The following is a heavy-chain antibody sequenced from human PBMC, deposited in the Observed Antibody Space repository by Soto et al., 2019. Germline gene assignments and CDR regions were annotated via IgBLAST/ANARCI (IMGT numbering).Heavy chain of an antibody. Sequence: QVQLQESGPGLMKPSGTLSLTCAVSGGSITSNWWSWVRQPPGKGLEWIAEIFHTGSANYNPSLMCRLTISMDKSRNRLSLNLNSVTAADTAVYYCARHIAVSGTRGFDHWGQGTLVTVSS. D-gene: IGHD2-21*01. J-gene: IGHJ4*02. CDR3: ARHIAVSGTRGFDH. CDR1: GGSITSNW. CDR2: IFHTGSA. V-gene: IGHV4-4*02.